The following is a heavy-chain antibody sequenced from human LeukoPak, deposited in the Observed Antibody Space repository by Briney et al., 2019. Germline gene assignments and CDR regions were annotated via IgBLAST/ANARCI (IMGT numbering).Heavy chain of an antibody. CDR3: ARGRSFGELGVY. Sequence: ASVKVSCKASGYTFIDYYIHWVRQAPGQGLEWMGSINPNSDVTNYAQNFQGRVTMTRDTFIRTAYMELSRLTSDDTAVYYCARGRSFGELGVYWGQGILLTVSS. J-gene: IGHJ4*02. CDR1: GYTFIDYY. CDR2: INPNSDVT. D-gene: IGHD3-10*01. V-gene: IGHV1-2*02.